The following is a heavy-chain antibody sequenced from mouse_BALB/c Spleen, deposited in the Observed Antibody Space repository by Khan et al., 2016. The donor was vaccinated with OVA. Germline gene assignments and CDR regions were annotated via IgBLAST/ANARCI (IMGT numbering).Heavy chain of an antibody. CDR3: ARPSYYYGSNSYWFFTV. CDR2: IYPGSGRT. V-gene: IGHV1-77*01. J-gene: IGHJ1*01. CDR1: GYTFTDYV. D-gene: IGHD1-1*01. Sequence: QVQLQQSGPELVKPWASVKMSCKASGYTFTDYVINWVKQSFGQGLEWIGEIYPGSGRTNYTETFKDTATLTADKSSNTAYMQLSSLKSEDSAVYYCARPSYYYGSNSYWFFTVWGAGTTVTVS.